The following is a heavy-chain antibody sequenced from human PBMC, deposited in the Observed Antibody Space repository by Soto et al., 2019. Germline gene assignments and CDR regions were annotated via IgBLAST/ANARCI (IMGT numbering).Heavy chain of an antibody. CDR1: GDSISGGASF. J-gene: IGHJ5*02. V-gene: IGHV4-30-4*01. D-gene: IGHD2-15*01. CDR2: IDYRGTT. CDR3: ARGGQCSGGTCYRNWFDP. Sequence: PSETLSLTCTVSGDSISGGASFWSWIRQPPGKGLECIGYIDYRGTTYYNPSLKSRVNISVDTSKNQFSMNLNSVTAADTAVYFCARGGQCSGGTCYRNWFDPWGQGTPVTVSS.